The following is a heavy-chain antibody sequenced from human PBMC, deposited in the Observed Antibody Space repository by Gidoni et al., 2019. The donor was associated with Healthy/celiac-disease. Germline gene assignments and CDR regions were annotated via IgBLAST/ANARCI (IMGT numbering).Heavy chain of an antibody. CDR1: GFSLSPSGVG. D-gene: IGHD2-15*01. Sequence: QITLKASGPTLVKPTQTLPLTCTFSGFSLSPSGVGVGWIRQPPGKALEWLALIYWDDDKRYSPSLKSRLTITKDTSKNQVVLTMTNMDPVDTATYYCAHRLCSGGSCPYFDYWGQGTLVTVSS. CDR2: IYWDDDK. CDR3: AHRLCSGGSCPYFDY. V-gene: IGHV2-5*02. J-gene: IGHJ4*02.